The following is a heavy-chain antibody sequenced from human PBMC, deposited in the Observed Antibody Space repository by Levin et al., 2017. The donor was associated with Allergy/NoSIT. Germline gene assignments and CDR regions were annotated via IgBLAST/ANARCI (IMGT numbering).Heavy chain of an antibody. V-gene: IGHV3-13*01. CDR3: AGGSSNWEFDY. CDR1: GFTFSSYD. CDR2: IGTAGDT. D-gene: IGHD6-13*01. Sequence: GESLKISCAASGFTFSSYDMHWVRQAAGKGLEWVSAIGTAGDTYYPGSVKGRFTISRENAKNSLYLQMNSLRVGDTAVYYCAGGSSNWEFDYWGQGTLVTVSS. J-gene: IGHJ4*02.